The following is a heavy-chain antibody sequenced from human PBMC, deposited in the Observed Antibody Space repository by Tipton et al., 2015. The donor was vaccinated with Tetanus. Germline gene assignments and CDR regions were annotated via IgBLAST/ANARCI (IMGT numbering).Heavy chain of an antibody. V-gene: IGHV4-31*02. CDR3: ARFLAYWGGDCYPAFDP. J-gene: IGHJ5*02. CDR1: GGSISSGGYY. D-gene: IGHD2-21*02. CDR2: IYYSGST. Sequence: LRLSCTVSGGSISSGGYYWSWIRQHPGKGLEWIGYIYYSGSTNYNPSLKSRVTISVDTSKNQFSLKLSSVTAADTAVYYCARFLAYWGGDCYPAFDPWGQGTLVTVSS.